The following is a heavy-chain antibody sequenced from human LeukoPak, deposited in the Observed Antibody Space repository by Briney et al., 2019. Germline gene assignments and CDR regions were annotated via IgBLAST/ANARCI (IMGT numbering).Heavy chain of an antibody. J-gene: IGHJ6*02. V-gene: IGHV1-18*01. CDR1: GYTFNSYG. CDR2: ISTYNGNT. CDR3: ARSGKYYGSGLMTYYYGMDV. D-gene: IGHD3-10*01. Sequence: GASVKVSCKASGYTFNSYGISWVRQAPGQGLEWMGWISTYNGNTEHAQKLQGRVTMTTDTSTSTAYMELRSLRSDDTAVYYCARSGKYYGSGLMTYYYGMDVWGQGTTVTVSS.